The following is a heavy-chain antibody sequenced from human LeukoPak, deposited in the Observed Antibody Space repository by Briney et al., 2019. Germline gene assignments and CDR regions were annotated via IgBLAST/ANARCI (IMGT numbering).Heavy chain of an antibody. D-gene: IGHD3-10*01. CDR1: GFTVSSNY. Sequence: GGSLRLSCAVSGFTVSSNYMSWVRQAPGKGLEWVSVIYSGGDTYYADSVKGRFTISRDNSKNTLYLRMNSLRAEDTAGYYCASGRGRASDYYYGMDVWGQGTTVTVSS. CDR2: IYSGGDT. J-gene: IGHJ6*02. V-gene: IGHV3-53*01. CDR3: ASGRGRASDYYYGMDV.